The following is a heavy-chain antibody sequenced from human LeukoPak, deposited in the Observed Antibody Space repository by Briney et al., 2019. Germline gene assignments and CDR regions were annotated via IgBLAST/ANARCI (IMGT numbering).Heavy chain of an antibody. J-gene: IGHJ4*02. CDR3: AKGRVQLWALFDD. V-gene: IGHV3-30*02. CDR1: GFIFNHYG. CDR2: IRYDGLIG. Sequence: GGSLRLSCAASGFIFNHYGMHWVRQAPGKGLEWVAFIRYDGLIGDYSDSVKGRFTISRDNSKNTLYLQMNSLRAEDTAVYYCAKGRVQLWALFDDWGQGTLVTVSS. D-gene: IGHD5-18*01.